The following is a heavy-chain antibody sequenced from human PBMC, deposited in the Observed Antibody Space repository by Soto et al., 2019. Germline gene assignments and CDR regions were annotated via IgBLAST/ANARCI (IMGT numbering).Heavy chain of an antibody. J-gene: IGHJ4*02. Sequence: SETLSLTCAVSGGSISSYYWSWIRQPPGKGLEWIGHIYYSGSTNYNPSLKSRVTISVDTSKNQFSLKLTSVTAADTALYYCARSPPYYSSLGSYPTLFDFWGQGTLVTVSS. D-gene: IGHD3-10*01. CDR2: IYYSGST. CDR1: GGSISSYY. CDR3: ARSPPYYSSLGSYPTLFDF. V-gene: IGHV4-59*01.